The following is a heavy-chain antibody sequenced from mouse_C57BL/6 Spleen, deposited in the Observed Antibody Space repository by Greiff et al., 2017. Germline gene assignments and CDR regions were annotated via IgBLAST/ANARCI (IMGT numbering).Heavy chain of an antibody. CDR3: ARKTTVTDFDY. Sequence: EVQLQQSGPELVKPGASVKISCKASGYSFTGYYMHWVKQSSEKSLEWIGEINPSTGGTSYNQKFKGKATLTVDKSSSTAYMQLKSLTSEDSAVYYCARKTTVTDFDYWGQGTTLTVSS. J-gene: IGHJ2*01. D-gene: IGHD1-1*01. CDR2: INPSTGGT. V-gene: IGHV1-43*01. CDR1: GYSFTGYY.